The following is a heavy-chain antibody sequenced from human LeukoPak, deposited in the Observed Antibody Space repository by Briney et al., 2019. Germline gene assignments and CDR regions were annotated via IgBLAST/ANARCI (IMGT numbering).Heavy chain of an antibody. D-gene: IGHD3-9*01. J-gene: IGHJ3*02. CDR3: AKQSDVLRYFDWLPTRGDAFDI. Sequence: SVKVSCKASGGTFSSYAISWVRQAPGQGLEWMGGIIPIFGTANYAQKFQGRVTITADKSTSTAYMELSSLRSDDTAVYYCAKQSDVLRYFDWLPTRGDAFDIWGQGTMVTVSS. CDR2: IIPIFGTA. CDR1: GGTFSSYA. V-gene: IGHV1-69*06.